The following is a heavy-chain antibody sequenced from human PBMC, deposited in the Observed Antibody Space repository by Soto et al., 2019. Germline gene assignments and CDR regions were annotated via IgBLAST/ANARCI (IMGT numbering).Heavy chain of an antibody. V-gene: IGHV4-39*01. CDR2: IYYSGST. Sequence: TLSLTCTVSGGSISSSSYYWGWIRQPPGKGLEWIGSIYYSGSTYYNPPLKSRVTISVDTSKNQFSLKLSSVTAADTAVYYCATPLREAYYYYGMDVWGQGTTVTVSS. J-gene: IGHJ6*02. CDR3: ATPLREAYYYYGMDV. CDR1: GGSISSSSYY.